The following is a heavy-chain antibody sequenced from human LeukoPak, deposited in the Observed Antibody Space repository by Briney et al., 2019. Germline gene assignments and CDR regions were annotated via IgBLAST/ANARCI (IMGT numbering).Heavy chain of an antibody. CDR3: AKDNGDILTGYGEYYFDY. D-gene: IGHD3-9*01. Sequence: PGRSLRLSCAASGFTFSSYGMHWVRQAPGEGLEWVAVISYDGSNKYYADSVKGRFTISRDNSKNTLYLQMNSLRAEDTAVYYCAKDNGDILTGYGEYYFDYWGQGTLVTVSS. CDR2: ISYDGSNK. CDR1: GFTFSSYG. J-gene: IGHJ4*02. V-gene: IGHV3-30*18.